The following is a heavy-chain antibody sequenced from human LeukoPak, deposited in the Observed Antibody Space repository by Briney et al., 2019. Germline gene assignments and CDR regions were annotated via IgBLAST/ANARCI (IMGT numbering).Heavy chain of an antibody. CDR1: GFTFSSYA. J-gene: IGHJ6*02. Sequence: GGSLRLSCAASGFTFSSYAMSWVRQAPGKGLEWVSAISGSGGSTYYADSVKGRFTISRDSSKNTLYLQMNSLRAEDTAVYYCANAAGKYYYYGMDVWGQGTTVTVSS. CDR3: ANAAGKYYYYGMDV. D-gene: IGHD6-13*01. CDR2: ISGSGGST. V-gene: IGHV3-23*01.